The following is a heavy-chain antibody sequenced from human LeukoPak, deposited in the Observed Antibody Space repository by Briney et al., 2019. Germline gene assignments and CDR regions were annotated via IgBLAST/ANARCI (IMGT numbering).Heavy chain of an antibody. CDR1: GFTFSSYA. CDR2: ISGSGGST. V-gene: IGHV3-23*01. Sequence: GGSLRLSCAASGFTFSSYAMSWVRQAPGKGLEWVSAISGSGGSTYYADSVKGRFTISRDNSKNTLYLQMNSLRAEDTAVYYCAKDLWFRENDYYYYGMDVWGQGTTVTVSS. D-gene: IGHD3-10*01. J-gene: IGHJ6*02. CDR3: AKDLWFRENDYYYYGMDV.